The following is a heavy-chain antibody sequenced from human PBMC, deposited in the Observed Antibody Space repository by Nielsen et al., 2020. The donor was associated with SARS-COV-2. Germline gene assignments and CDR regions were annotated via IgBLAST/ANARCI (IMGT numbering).Heavy chain of an antibody. J-gene: IGHJ5*02. CDR3: ARYSTGWFSGLYWFDP. CDR1: GYTFSNFG. Sequence: ASVKVSCKASGYTFSNFGLSWVRQAPGRGLEWIGWISGFNGNTNYLQKFKGRVTMTTHSSTSTAFLELTSPTSDDTAVYYCARYSTGWFSGLYWFDPWGQGTLVTVST. V-gene: IGHV1-18*01. D-gene: IGHD2-2*01. CDR2: ISGFNGNT.